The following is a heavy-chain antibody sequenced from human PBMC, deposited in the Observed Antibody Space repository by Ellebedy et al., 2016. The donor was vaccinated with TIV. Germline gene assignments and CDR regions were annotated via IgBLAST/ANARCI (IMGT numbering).Heavy chain of an antibody. CDR2: INPSGGST. J-gene: IGHJ4*02. CDR3: AALPYISRSSAY. D-gene: IGHD6-19*01. CDR1: GYTFTSYY. V-gene: IGHV1-46*01. Sequence: ASVKVSCKASGYTFTSYYMHWVRQAPGQGLEWMGIINPSGGSTSYAQKFQGRVTMASDTSTRTVYMELSGLRYDDTAVYFCAALPYISRSSAYWGQGTLVTVSS.